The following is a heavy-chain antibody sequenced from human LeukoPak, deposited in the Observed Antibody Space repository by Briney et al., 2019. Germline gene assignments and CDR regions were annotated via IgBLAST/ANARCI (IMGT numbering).Heavy chain of an antibody. D-gene: IGHD3-10*01. Sequence: SETLSLTCAVYGGSFSGYYWSWIRQPPGKGLEWIGEINHSGSTNYNPSLKSRVTISVDTSKNQFSLKLSSVTAADTAVYYCARYGYGSGSYLTFDYWGQGTLVTVSS. CDR1: GGSFSGYY. CDR3: ARYGYGSGSYLTFDY. J-gene: IGHJ4*02. V-gene: IGHV4-34*01. CDR2: INHSGST.